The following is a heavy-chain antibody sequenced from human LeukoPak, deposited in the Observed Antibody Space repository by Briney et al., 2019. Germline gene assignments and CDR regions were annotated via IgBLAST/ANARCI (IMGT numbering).Heavy chain of an antibody. Sequence: GGSLRLSCAASGFTFSSYAMSWVRQAPGKGLEWVSVISGSGFSIYYADSVKGRFTISRDNSKNTLYLQMNSLRAEDTAVYYCAKAAYTSSFRSIDYWGQGTLVTVSS. D-gene: IGHD1-1*01. CDR2: ISGSGFSI. CDR1: GFTFSSYA. CDR3: AKAAYTSSFRSIDY. J-gene: IGHJ4*02. V-gene: IGHV3-23*01.